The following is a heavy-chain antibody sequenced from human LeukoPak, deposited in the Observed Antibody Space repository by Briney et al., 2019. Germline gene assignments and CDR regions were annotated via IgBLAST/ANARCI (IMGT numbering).Heavy chain of an antibody. J-gene: IGHJ4*02. V-gene: IGHV4-30-2*01. D-gene: IGHD7-27*01. Sequence: PSETLSLTCTVSGGSISSGGYDWGWLRQPTGKGLEWIGYIYHSGRNYYNPSLTSRATISVDRSKNQFSLKLSSVTAADTAVYYCARWRTGDGPYYFDYWGQGTLVTVSS. CDR2: IYHSGRN. CDR3: ARWRTGDGPYYFDY. CDR1: GGSISSGGYD.